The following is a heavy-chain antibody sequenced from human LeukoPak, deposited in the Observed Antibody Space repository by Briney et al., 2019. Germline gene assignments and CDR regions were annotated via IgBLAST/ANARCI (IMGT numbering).Heavy chain of an antibody. J-gene: IGHJ5*02. CDR1: GFTFSSYA. D-gene: IGHD5-18*01. CDR3: VKGLRGTAMVNWFDP. CDR2: ITSNGGST. Sequence: GGSLRLSCAASGFTFSSYAMHWVRQAPGKGLEYVSAITSNGGSTYYADSVKGRFTISRDNSKNTLYLQMSSLRAEDTAVYYCVKGLRGTAMVNWFDPWGQGTLVTVSS. V-gene: IGHV3-64D*09.